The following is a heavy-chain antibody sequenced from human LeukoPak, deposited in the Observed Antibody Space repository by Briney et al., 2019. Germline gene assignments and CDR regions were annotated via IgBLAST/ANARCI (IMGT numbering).Heavy chain of an antibody. Sequence: SETLSLTCTVSGGSISGYYWSWIRQLPGKGLEWIGYIYYSGSTSYNPSLKSRVTISVDTSKNQFSLKLSSVTAADTAVYYCAREGARWEPSFSAFDIWGQGTMVTVSS. CDR3: AREGARWEPSFSAFDI. J-gene: IGHJ3*02. V-gene: IGHV4-59*01. D-gene: IGHD1-26*01. CDR1: GGSISGYY. CDR2: IYYSGST.